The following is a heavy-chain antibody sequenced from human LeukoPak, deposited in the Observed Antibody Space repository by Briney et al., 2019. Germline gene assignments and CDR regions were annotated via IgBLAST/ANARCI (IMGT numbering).Heavy chain of an antibody. Sequence: PGVSLRLSCAASGFTFSSYWMHWVRQAPGKGLVWGSRINSDGSSTSYADSVKGRFTISRDNAKNTLYLQMNRVRAEETAVYYCAKDPRRMARLITFGGGRPYYFDYWGQGTLVTVSS. CDR2: INSDGSST. D-gene: IGHD3-16*01. J-gene: IGHJ4*02. CDR3: AKDPRRMARLITFGGGRPYYFDY. CDR1: GFTFSSYW. V-gene: IGHV3-74*01.